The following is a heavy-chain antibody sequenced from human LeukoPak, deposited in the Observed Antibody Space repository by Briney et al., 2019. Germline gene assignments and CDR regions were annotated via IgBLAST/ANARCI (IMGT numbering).Heavy chain of an antibody. CDR1: GYTFTVFY. D-gene: IGHD4-11*01. CDR2: INPKSGGT. Sequence: ASVKVSFKASGYTFTVFYIHWVRQAPGQGREGMGWINPKSGGTNSAQKFQGGVTMTRDTSISTAYMELSSLRSDDTAVYYCARDPIDYIGGIDYWGQGTLVTVSS. CDR3: ARDPIDYIGGIDY. V-gene: IGHV1-2*02. J-gene: IGHJ4*02.